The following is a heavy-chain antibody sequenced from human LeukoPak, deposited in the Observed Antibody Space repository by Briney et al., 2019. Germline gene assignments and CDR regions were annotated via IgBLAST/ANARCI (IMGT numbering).Heavy chain of an antibody. J-gene: IGHJ4*02. CDR1: GFTFSSYS. CDR3: ARGAPHFIVVVIAPFDY. V-gene: IGHV3-21*01. CDR2: ISSSSSYI. D-gene: IGHD2-21*01. Sequence: PGGSLRLSCAASGFTFSSYSMNWVRQAPGKGLEWVSSISSSSSYIYYADSVKGRFTTSRDNAKNSLYLQMNSLRAEDTAVYYCARGAPHFIVVVIAPFDYWGQGTLVTVSS.